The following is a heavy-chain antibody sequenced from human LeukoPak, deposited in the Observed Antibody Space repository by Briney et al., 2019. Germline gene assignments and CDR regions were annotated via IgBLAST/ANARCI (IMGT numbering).Heavy chain of an antibody. CDR1: GASITIPDYY. V-gene: IGHV4-34*01. D-gene: IGHD4-17*01. J-gene: IGHJ4*02. CDR2: VTHSGIT. Sequence: SETLSLTCAVSGASITIPDYYWSWIRQPPGKGLEWIGEVTHSGITNYNPSLKSRVTISEDTSKSQFSLKLSSVTAADTAVYYCARIYGDYSDFAYWGQGSPVTVSS. CDR3: ARIYGDYSDFAY.